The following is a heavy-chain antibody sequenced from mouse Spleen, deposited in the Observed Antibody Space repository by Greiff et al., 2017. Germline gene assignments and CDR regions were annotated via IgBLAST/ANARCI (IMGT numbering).Heavy chain of an antibody. J-gene: IGHJ2*01. D-gene: IGHD2-1*01. CDR2: IDPENGDT. V-gene: IGHV14-4*01. CDR1: GFNIKDDY. CDR3: TKGGYYGNYIFDY. Sequence: EVQLQQSGAELVRPGASVKLSCTASGFNIKDDYMHWVKQRPEQGLEWIGWIDPENGDTEYASKFQGKATITADTSSNTAYLQLSSLTSEDTAVYYCTKGGYYGNYIFDYWGQGTTLTVSS.